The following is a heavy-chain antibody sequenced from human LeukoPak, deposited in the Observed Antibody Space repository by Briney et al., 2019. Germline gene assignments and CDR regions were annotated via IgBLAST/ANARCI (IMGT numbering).Heavy chain of an antibody. V-gene: IGHV3-7*01. J-gene: IGHJ4*02. D-gene: IGHD3-10*01. CDR2: IKQDGSEK. CDR3: AREFRGVTRYFDY. Sequence: GGSLRLSCAASGFTFSTYWMSWVRQAPGKGLEWVANIKQDGSEKDYVDSVKGRFTISRDNAKNSLYLQMNSLRAEDTAVYYCAREFRGVTRYFDYWGQGTLVTVSS. CDR1: GFTFSTYW.